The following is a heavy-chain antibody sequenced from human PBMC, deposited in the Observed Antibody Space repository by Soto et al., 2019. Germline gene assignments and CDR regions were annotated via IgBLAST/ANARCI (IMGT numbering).Heavy chain of an antibody. CDR3: ARWGDSKRLDY. Sequence: QVQLVESGGGVVQPGRSLRLSCAASGFTFSSHGMHWVRQAPGKGLEWVAVIWYEGSEKYYADAVKGRFTISRDNSRSTLNLQMNSLRVEDTAVYYCARWGDSKRLDYWGQGTLVTVSS. V-gene: IGHV3-33*01. J-gene: IGHJ4*02. CDR2: IWYEGSEK. D-gene: IGHD2-21*02. CDR1: GFTFSSHG.